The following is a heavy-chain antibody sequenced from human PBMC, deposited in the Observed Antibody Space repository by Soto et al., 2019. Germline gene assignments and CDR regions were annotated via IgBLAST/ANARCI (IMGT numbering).Heavy chain of an antibody. CDR3: ARDKDRQQLGGNYYYSMDV. CDR1: GGTFRTNA. J-gene: IGHJ6*02. CDR2: IIPIFPTP. Sequence: QVQLVQSGAEVKKPGSSVKISCKASGGTFRTNAFSWVRQAPGQGLEWMGGIIPIFPTPDYAQKFQGRVTXTXDXXTTTTYMELSSLRSEDTATYCRARDKDRQQLGGNYYYSMDVWGPGTTVTVSS. D-gene: IGHD3-3*02. V-gene: IGHV1-69*05.